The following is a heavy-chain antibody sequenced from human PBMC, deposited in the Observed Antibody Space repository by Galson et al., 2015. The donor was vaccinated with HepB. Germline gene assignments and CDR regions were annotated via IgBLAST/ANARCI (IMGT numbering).Heavy chain of an antibody. CDR2: ISYDGSNE. CDR1: GFTFSSYG. D-gene: IGHD5-18*01. Sequence: SLRLSCAASGFTFSSYGLHWVRQAPGKGLEWVAVISYDGSNENYADSVEGRFTISRDNSKNTLYLQMNSLRAEDTAVYYCAKDLYTYGYSYFDYWGQGTMVTVSS. V-gene: IGHV3-30*18. CDR3: AKDLYTYGYSYFDY. J-gene: IGHJ4*02.